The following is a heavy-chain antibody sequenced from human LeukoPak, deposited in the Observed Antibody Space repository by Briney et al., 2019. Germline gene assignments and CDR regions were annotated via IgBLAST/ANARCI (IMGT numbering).Heavy chain of an antibody. CDR2: VSGSGSTV. CDR3: VRQFAS. V-gene: IGHV3-48*01. J-gene: IGHJ4*02. CDR1: GFTFSDHI. Sequence: GSLGLSCAASGFTFSDHIMNWVRQLPGKRLEWVAYVSGSGSTVYYADSVKGRFTISRDNGKSSLYLQMNSLRVEDTALYYCVRQFASWGQGALVTVSS.